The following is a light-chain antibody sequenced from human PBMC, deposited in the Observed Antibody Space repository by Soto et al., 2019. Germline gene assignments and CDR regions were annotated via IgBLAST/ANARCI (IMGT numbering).Light chain of an antibody. CDR1: QSISHW. V-gene: IGKV1-5*03. Sequence: DIQMTQSPSTLSASVGDRVTITCRASQSISHWLAWYQQKPGKVPKVLIYKASTLQTGVPSRFSGSGSGTEFTLTISSLQPDDFATYYCQLYNTYSPTFGQGTKLEIK. CDR2: KAS. CDR3: QLYNTYSPT. J-gene: IGKJ2*01.